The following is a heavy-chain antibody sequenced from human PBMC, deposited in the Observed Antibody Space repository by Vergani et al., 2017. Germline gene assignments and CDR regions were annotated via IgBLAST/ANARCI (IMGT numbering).Heavy chain of an antibody. V-gene: IGHV6-1*01. CDR2: TYYRSKWYN. D-gene: IGHD3-10*01. Sequence: QVQLQQSGPGLVQPSQTLSLTCAISGDSVSSNSAAWNWIRQSPSRGLEWLGRTYYRSKWYNDYAVSVKSRITINPDTSKNQFSLQLNSVTPEDTAVYCWARETGWFGELSSDFDYWGQGTLVTVSS. CDR1: GDSVSSNSAA. J-gene: IGHJ4*02. CDR3: ARETGWFGELSSDFDY.